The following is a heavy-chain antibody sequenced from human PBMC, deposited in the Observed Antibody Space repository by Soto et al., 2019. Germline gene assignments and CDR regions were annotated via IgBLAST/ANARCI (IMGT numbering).Heavy chain of an antibody. CDR2: ISYDGSNK. V-gene: IGHV3-30*03. CDR1: GFTCISYG. D-gene: IGHD5-18*01. J-gene: IGHJ4*02. CDR3: ARPAMVEYYFDY. Sequence: PVGSHTLSCTASGFTCISYGMHWVRQAPGKGLEWVAVISYDGSNKYYADSVKGRFTISRDNSKNTLYLQMNSLRAEDTAVYYCARPAMVEYYFDYWGQGTLVTVSS.